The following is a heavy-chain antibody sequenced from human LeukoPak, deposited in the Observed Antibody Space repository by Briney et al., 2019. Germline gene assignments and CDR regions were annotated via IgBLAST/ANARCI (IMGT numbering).Heavy chain of an antibody. Sequence: GGSLRLSCAASGFTFSSYGMHWVRQAPGKGLEWVAVIWYDGSNKYYADSVKGRFTISRDNSKNTLYLQMNSLRAEDTAVYYCAREMATIRSDYWGQGTLVTVSS. D-gene: IGHD5-24*01. CDR2: IWYDGSNK. J-gene: IGHJ4*02. CDR1: GFTFSSYG. CDR3: AREMATIRSDY. V-gene: IGHV3-33*01.